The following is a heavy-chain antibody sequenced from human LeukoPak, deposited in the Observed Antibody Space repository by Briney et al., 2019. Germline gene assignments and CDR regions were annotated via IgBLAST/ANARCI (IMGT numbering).Heavy chain of an antibody. CDR1: GFTFSRYW. D-gene: IGHD6-19*01. CDR2: IKQDGSEK. J-gene: IGHJ4*02. CDR3: AKDRYAVAGLFDY. Sequence: GGSLRLSCAASGFTFSRYWMSWVRQAPGKGLEWVANIKQDGSEKYYVDSVKGRFTISRDNAKRSLYLQMNSLRAEDTAVYYCAKDRYAVAGLFDYWGQGTLVTVSS. V-gene: IGHV3-7*03.